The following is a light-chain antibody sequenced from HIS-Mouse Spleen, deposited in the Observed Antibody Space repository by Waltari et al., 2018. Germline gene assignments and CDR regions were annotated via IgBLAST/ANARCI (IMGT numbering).Light chain of an antibody. CDR1: SGSIASNY. CDR3: QSYDSSNWV. V-gene: IGLV6-57*02. CDR2: EDN. J-gene: IGLJ3*02. Sequence: NFMLTQPHSVSESPGKTVTISCTGSSGSIASNYVQWYQQRPGSAPPPVLYEDNQRPSGVPDRFSGSIDSSSNSASLTISGLKTEDEADYYCQSYDSSNWVFGGGTKLTVL.